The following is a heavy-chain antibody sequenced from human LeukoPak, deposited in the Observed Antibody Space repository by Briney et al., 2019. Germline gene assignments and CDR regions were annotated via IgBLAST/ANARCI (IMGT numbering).Heavy chain of an antibody. CDR2: INPSGGST. J-gene: IGHJ4*02. Sequence: ASVKVSCKASGYTFTSYYMHWVRQAPGQGLEWMGIINPSGGSTSYAQKFQGRVTITADESTSTAYMELSSLRSEDTAVYYCASSFGVVTNFDYWGQGTLVTVSS. D-gene: IGHD3-3*01. CDR3: ASSFGVVTNFDY. CDR1: GYTFTSYY. V-gene: IGHV1-46*01.